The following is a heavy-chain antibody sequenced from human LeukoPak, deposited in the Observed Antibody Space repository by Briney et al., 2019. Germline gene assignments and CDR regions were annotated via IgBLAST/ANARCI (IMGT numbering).Heavy chain of an antibody. CDR3: ARVVEMATIGRGIFDY. CDR1: GYIFTGYY. Sequence: ASVKVSCKASGYIFTGYYMHWVRQAPGQGLEWMGWISPNSGGTNYAQKFQGRVTMTRDTSISTAYMELSRLRSDDTAVYYCARVVEMATIGRGIFDYWGQGTLVTVSS. J-gene: IGHJ4*02. CDR2: ISPNSGGT. D-gene: IGHD5-24*01. V-gene: IGHV1-2*02.